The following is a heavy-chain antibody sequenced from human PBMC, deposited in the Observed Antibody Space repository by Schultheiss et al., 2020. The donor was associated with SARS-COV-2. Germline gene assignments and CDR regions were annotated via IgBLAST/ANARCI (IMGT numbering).Heavy chain of an antibody. J-gene: IGHJ4*02. CDR2: ISYDGSNK. V-gene: IGHV3-30*18. CDR3: AKDGAGFDY. D-gene: IGHD1-26*01. Sequence: GESLKISCAASGFTFSSYGMHWVRQAPGKGLEWVAVISYDGSNKYYADSVKGRFTISRDNSKNTLYLQMNSLRAEDTAVYYCAKDGAGFDYWGQGTLVTVSS. CDR1: GFTFSSYG.